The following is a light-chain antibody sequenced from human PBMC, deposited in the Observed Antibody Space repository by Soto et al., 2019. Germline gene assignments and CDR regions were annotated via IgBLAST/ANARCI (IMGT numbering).Light chain of an antibody. CDR1: QGISSY. J-gene: IGKJ4*01. CDR3: QQLNSYPLT. CDR2: AAS. V-gene: IGKV1-9*01. Sequence: DIQLTQSPSFLSASVGDRVTIPCRASQGISSYLAWYQQKPGKAPKLLIYAASTLQSGVPSRFSGSGSGTEFTLTISSLQPEDFATYCCQQLNSYPLTFGGGTKVEIK.